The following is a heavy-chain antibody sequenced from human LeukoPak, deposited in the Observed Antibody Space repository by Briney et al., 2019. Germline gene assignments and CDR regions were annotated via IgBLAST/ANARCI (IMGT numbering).Heavy chain of an antibody. D-gene: IGHD5-24*01. J-gene: IGHJ3*01. Sequence: SETLSFTCSVSGASVSTTAYFWNWIRQPAGEGLEWIGRIYASGNTHYNPSLKSRVTMSLDTSKNQFSLTMNSVTAADSAVYFCASYREAYDLYPHGLDVWGRGTVVTVSS. CDR1: GASVSTTAYF. CDR3: ASYREAYDLYPHGLDV. V-gene: IGHV4-61*02. CDR2: IYASGNT.